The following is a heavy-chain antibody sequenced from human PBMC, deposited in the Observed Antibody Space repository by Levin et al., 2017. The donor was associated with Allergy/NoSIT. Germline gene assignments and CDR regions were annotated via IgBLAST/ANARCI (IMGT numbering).Heavy chain of an antibody. V-gene: IGHV3-23*01. D-gene: IGHD1-26*01. CDR2: ISNSGITT. J-gene: IGHJ4*02. CDR1: GFTFSNFG. CDR3: AKEMGHRLPFDY. Sequence: PAGGSLRLSCAGSGFTFSNFGMNWVRQAPGKGLEWVSAISNSGITTYYADSVKGRFTISRDNARNTLYLQMDGLRAEDTAVYSCAKEMGHRLPFDYWGRGTLVTVSS.